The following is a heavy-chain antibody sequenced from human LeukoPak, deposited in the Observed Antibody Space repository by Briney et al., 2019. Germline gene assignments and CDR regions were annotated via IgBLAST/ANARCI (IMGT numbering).Heavy chain of an antibody. CDR3: ARDHPDSYDSSLDYFDY. CDR2: TYYRSKWYN. J-gene: IGHJ4*02. D-gene: IGHD3-22*01. Sequence: SQTLSLTCAISGDSASSNSAAWNWIRQSPSRGLEWLGRTYYRSKWYNDYAVSVKSRITINPDTSKNQFSLQLNSVTPEDTAVYYCARDHPDSYDSSLDYFDYWGQGTLVTVSS. CDR1: GDSASSNSAA. V-gene: IGHV6-1*01.